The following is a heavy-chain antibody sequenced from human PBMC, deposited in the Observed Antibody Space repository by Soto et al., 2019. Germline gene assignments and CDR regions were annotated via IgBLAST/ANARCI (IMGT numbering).Heavy chain of an antibody. CDR2: MNPNSGNT. CDR1: GYTFTSYD. J-gene: IGHJ6*02. D-gene: IGHD6-19*01. V-gene: IGHV1-8*01. CDR3: ARGRGSSGYYYYYYGMDV. Sequence: ASVKVSCKASGYTFTSYDINWVRQATGQGLEWMGWMNPNSGNTGYAQKFQGRVTMTRNTSISTAYMELSSLRSEDTAVYYCARGRGSSGYYYYYYGMDVWGQGTTVTVSS.